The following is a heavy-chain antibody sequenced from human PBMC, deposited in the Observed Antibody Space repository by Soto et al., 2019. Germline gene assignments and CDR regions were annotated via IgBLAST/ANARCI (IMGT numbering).Heavy chain of an antibody. D-gene: IGHD3-3*01. J-gene: IGHJ6*02. CDR1: GFTFGDYA. V-gene: IGHV3-49*03. CDR3: TRVTYYDFWSGYPYYYGMDV. Sequence: GGSLRLSCTASGFTFGDYAMSWFRQAPGEGLEWVGFIRSKAYGGTTEYAASVKGRFTISRDDSKSIAYLQMNSLKTEDTAVYYCTRVTYYDFWSGYPYYYGMDVWGQGTTVTVSS. CDR2: IRSKAYGGTT.